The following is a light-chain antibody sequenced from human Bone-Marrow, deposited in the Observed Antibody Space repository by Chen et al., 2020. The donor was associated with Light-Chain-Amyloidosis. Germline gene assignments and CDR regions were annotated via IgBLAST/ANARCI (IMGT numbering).Light chain of an antibody. V-gene: IGLV2-14*03. CDR3: SSYTSSSTLE. J-gene: IGLJ3*02. Sequence: QSPLPQPASVSGSPGQSLTSSCTGNSSDVGGYNYVSWYQQHPGKAPKLMIYDVSNRPSGVSNRFSGSKSGNTASLTISGLQAEDEADYYCSSYTSSSTLEFGGGTKLTVL. CDR2: DVS. CDR1: SSDVGGYNY.